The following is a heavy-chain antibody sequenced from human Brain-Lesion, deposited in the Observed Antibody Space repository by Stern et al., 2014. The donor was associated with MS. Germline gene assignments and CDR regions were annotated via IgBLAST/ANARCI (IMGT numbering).Heavy chain of an antibody. Sequence: QLQLQESGPGLVKPSETLSLICTVSGGSISSSSDYWGWLRQPPGKGLEWIGNIYYSGSTYYNPSLKSRVTIFLDTSKNHLSLKLPSVTAADTAVYYCARHLFGGMYYNWFDPWGQGTLVTVSS. CDR2: IYYSGST. D-gene: IGHD3-10*01. V-gene: IGHV4-39*01. CDR1: GGSISSSSDY. J-gene: IGHJ5*02. CDR3: ARHLFGGMYYNWFDP.